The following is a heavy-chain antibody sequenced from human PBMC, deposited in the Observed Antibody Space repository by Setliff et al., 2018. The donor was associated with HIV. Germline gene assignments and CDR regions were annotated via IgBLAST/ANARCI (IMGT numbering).Heavy chain of an antibody. Sequence: PSETLSLTCTVSGDSVSRSNYYWAWIRQPPGKGLEWIGSIDYNEITYYNPSLKSRVTLSVDTPKNQFSLYLSSVTASDTAVYYCASLFRLSGFWISFLPDYWGQGILGTVSS. CDR3: ASLFRLSGFWISFLPDY. CDR2: IDYNEIT. CDR1: GDSVSRSNYY. V-gene: IGHV4-39*01. J-gene: IGHJ4*02. D-gene: IGHD3-3*01.